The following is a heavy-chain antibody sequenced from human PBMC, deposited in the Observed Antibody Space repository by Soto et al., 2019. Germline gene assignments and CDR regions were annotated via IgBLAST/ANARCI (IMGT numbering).Heavy chain of an antibody. CDR3: ASVSGSGWYINY. V-gene: IGHV1-3*01. Sequence: ASVKVSCKASGYTFTSYAMHWVRQAPGQRLEWMGWINAGNGNTKYSQKFQGRVTITRDTSASTAYMELSSLRSEDTAVYYCASVSGSGWYINYWGQGTLVTVSS. CDR1: GYTFTSYA. CDR2: INAGNGNT. J-gene: IGHJ4*02. D-gene: IGHD6-19*01.